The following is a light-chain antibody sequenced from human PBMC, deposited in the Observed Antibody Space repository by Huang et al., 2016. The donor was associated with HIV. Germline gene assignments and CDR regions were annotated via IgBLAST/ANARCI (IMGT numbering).Light chain of an antibody. CDR3: MQSLQTPWT. CDR1: QSLLHSNGYSY. J-gene: IGKJ1*01. Sequence: DVLMTKSPLSLPVTPGEPASISCRSSQSLLHSNGYSYLDWYLQKPGQSPQLLMSLASNRASGVPDRFSGSGSGTDFTLKISRVEAEDVGVYYCMQSLQTPWTFGQGTKVEIK. V-gene: IGKV2-28*01. CDR2: LAS.